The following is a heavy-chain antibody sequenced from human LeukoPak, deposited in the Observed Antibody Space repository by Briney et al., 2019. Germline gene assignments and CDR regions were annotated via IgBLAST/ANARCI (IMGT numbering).Heavy chain of an antibody. CDR3: AGDIVVTGAQGSH. CDR1: GFTFSSNS. V-gene: IGHV3-21*01. J-gene: IGHJ4*02. Sequence: GGSLRLSCAASGFTFSSNSMNWVRQAQGKGREWVSSISSSSSYIYYADSVKGRFTISRDNAKNSLYLQMNSLRAEDTAVYYCAGDIVVTGAQGSHWGQGTLVTVSS. D-gene: IGHD2-15*01. CDR2: ISSSSSYI.